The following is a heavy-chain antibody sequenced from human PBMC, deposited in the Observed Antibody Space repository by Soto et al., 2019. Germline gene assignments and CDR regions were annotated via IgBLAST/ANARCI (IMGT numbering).Heavy chain of an antibody. V-gene: IGHV4-39*01. J-gene: IGHJ4*02. CDR1: GGSISSSSYY. Sequence: SETLSLTCTVSGGSISSSSYYWGWIRQPPGKGLEWIGSIYYSGGTYYNPSLKSRVTISVDTSKNQFSLKLSSVTAADTAVYYCASSGVVGKWELLNFVRPYYFDYWGQGTLVTVS. D-gene: IGHD1-26*01. CDR2: IYYSGGT. CDR3: ASSGVVGKWELLNFVRPYYFDY.